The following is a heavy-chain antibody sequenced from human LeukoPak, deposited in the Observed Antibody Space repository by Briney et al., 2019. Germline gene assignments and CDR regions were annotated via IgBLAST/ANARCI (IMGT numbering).Heavy chain of an antibody. J-gene: IGHJ4*02. CDR3: ARRRYDQLDLDF. D-gene: IGHD2-2*01. V-gene: IGHV5-51*01. CDR2: IYPGDSDT. CDR1: GYRFTNYW. Sequence: PGGSLEISLQGSGYRFTNYWIGRVRPMPGKGLEWMGNIYPGDSDTRHRPSFQGQVNISVDQSINIPYLQGSIPKASDPAIYFCARRRYDQLDLDFWGQGTLVTVSS.